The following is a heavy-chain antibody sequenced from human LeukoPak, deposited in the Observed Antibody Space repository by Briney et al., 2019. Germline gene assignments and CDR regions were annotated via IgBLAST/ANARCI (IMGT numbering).Heavy chain of an antibody. Sequence: GESLQISCKGSGYSFTNYWIGWVRQMPGRGLEWMGIIYPGDSDTRYSPSFQGHVTVSVDKSISTAYLQWSSLKASDTAMYYCAKGENFYYMDVWGKGTTVTLSS. V-gene: IGHV5-51*01. D-gene: IGHD3-10*01. CDR1: GYSFTNYW. CDR3: AKGENFYYMDV. CDR2: IYPGDSDT. J-gene: IGHJ6*03.